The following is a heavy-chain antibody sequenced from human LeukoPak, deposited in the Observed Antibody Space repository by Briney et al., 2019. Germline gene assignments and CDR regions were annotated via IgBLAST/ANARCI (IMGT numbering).Heavy chain of an antibody. J-gene: IGHJ4*02. CDR2: ISAYNGNT. D-gene: IGHD3-22*01. CDR3: VRPTYYYDSSGYYATPGFDY. V-gene: IGHV1-18*01. CDR1: GYTFTSYG. Sequence: ASVKVSCKASGYTFTSYGISWVRQAPGQGLEWMGWISAYNGNTNYAQKLQGRVTMTTDTSTSTAYMELRSLRSDDTAVYYCVRPTYYYDSSGYYATPGFDYWGQGTLVTVSS.